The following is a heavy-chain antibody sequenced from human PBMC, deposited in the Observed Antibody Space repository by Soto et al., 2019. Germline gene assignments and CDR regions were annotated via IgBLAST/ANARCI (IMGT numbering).Heavy chain of an antibody. CDR1: GFTFSSYA. CDR2: ISGSGGST. V-gene: IGHV3-23*01. D-gene: IGHD3-22*01. J-gene: IGHJ3*02. Sequence: EVQLLESGGGLVQPGGSLRLSCAASGFTFSSYAMSWVRQAPGKGLEWVSAISGSGGSTYYADSVKGRFTISRDDSKNTLYLQMNSLRAEDTAVYYCAKTALNTMIVVPSAFDIWGQGTMVTVSS. CDR3: AKTALNTMIVVPSAFDI.